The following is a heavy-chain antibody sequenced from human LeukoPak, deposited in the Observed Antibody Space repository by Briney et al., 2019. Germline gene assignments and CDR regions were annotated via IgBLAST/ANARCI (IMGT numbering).Heavy chain of an antibody. Sequence: SVKVSCEASGFTFTSSAKQWVRQARGQRLEWIGWIVVGSGNTNYAQKLQERVTITSDMSTSTAYMELSSLRSEDTAVYYCAAGWVCSGGSCYYYFDYWGEGTLVTVSS. D-gene: IGHD2-15*01. CDR2: IVVGSGNT. V-gene: IGHV1-58*02. CDR1: GFTFTSSA. CDR3: AAGWVCSGGSCYYYFDY. J-gene: IGHJ4*02.